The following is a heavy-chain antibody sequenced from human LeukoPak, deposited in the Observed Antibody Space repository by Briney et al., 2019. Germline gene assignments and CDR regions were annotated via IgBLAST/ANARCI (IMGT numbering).Heavy chain of an antibody. D-gene: IGHD6-19*01. CDR2: IKQDGSEK. J-gene: IGHJ4*02. V-gene: IGHV3-7*01. CDR1: GFTFSSHW. CDR3: ARDSSGWNY. Sequence: GGSLRLSCAASGFTFSSHWMSWVRQAPGKGLEWVANIKQDGSEKYYVDSVKGRFTISRDNAKNSLYLQMNSLRAEDTAVYYCARDSSGWNYWGQGTLVTVSS.